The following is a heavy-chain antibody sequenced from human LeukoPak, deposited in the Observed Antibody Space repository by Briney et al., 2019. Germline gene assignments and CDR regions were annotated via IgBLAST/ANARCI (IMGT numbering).Heavy chain of an antibody. J-gene: IGHJ4*02. CDR1: GFTFSSYA. D-gene: IGHD6-13*01. CDR3: ARERGYSRAPIDH. Sequence: PGRSLRLSCAASGFTFSSYAMHWVRQAPGKGLEWVAVISYDGSNKYYADSVKGRFTISRDNSKNMLYLQMNSLRAEDTAVYYCARERGYSRAPIDHWGQGTLVTVSS. V-gene: IGHV3-30*04. CDR2: ISYDGSNK.